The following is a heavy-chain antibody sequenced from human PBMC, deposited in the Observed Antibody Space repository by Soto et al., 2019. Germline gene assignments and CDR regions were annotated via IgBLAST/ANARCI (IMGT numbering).Heavy chain of an antibody. Sequence: QVQLVQSGAEVKKPGSSVKVSCKVSGGTFSNYAIDWVRLAPGHGLGCMGGIVPIFGTTYYTQKFQGRATIITDDSTTTAYLEMSSLRSEDTAIYYCARVEAVAGLYNYHGLDVWGQGTAVTVSS. V-gene: IGHV1-69*05. CDR1: GGTFSNYA. CDR2: IVPIFGTT. D-gene: IGHD6-19*01. J-gene: IGHJ6*02. CDR3: ARVEAVAGLYNYHGLDV.